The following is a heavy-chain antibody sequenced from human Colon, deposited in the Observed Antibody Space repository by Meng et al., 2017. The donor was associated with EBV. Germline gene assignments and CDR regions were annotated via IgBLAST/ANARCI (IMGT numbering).Heavy chain of an antibody. D-gene: IGHD2-8*02. CDR1: GTSISTSNW. Sequence: QVLREGSGAGLVKPSGTLSLTCAVSGTSISTSNWWSWIRQSPGEGLEWIGAIYHNGQTNYNPSLKSRVSMSVDESKNEFSLNLKSVTAADTAVYYCARDGGVTHIPWGQGVLVTVSS. J-gene: IGHJ5*02. V-gene: IGHV4-4*02. CDR2: IYHNGQT. CDR3: ARDGGVTHIP.